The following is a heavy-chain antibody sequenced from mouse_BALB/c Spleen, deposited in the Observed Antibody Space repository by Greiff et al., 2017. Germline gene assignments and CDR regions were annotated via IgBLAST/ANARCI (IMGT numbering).Heavy chain of an antibody. D-gene: IGHD1-1*01. Sequence: EVQLVESGGGLVKPGGSLTLSCAASGFTFSSYAMSWVRQTPEKRLEWVATISSGSSYTYYPDSVKGRFTISRDNAKNTLYLQMSSLRSEDTAMYYCARGGDTTVRNFDYWGQGTTLTVSS. J-gene: IGHJ2*01. CDR2: ISSGSSYT. V-gene: IGHV5-9-3*01. CDR1: GFTFSSYA. CDR3: ARGGDTTVRNFDY.